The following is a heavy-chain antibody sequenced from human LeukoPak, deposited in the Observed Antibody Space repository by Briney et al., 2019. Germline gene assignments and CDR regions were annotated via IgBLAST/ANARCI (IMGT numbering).Heavy chain of an antibody. D-gene: IGHD3-22*01. V-gene: IGHV3-48*03. J-gene: IGHJ4*02. CDR3: ARVTYYDSSAVDY. CDR1: GFTFSSYE. CDR2: ISSSGSTI. Sequence: QPGGSLRLSCAASGFTFSSYEMNWVRQAPGKGLEWVSYISSSGSTIYYADSVKGRFTISRDNAKNTLYLQMNSLRAEDTAVYYCARVTYYDSSAVDYWGQGTLVTVSS.